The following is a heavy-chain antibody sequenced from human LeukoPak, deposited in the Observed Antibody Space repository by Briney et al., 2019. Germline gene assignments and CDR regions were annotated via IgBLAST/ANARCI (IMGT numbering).Heavy chain of an antibody. CDR3: ARTAQFDH. J-gene: IGHJ5*02. CDR2: IGVATGTT. Sequence: AMXWVXQAPGKGLEWVSEIGVATGTTYYGDSVKGRFTISRDNYKNTLFLQMNSLRAEDTALYYCARTAQFDHWGQGTLVTVSS. CDR1: A. V-gene: IGHV3-23*01.